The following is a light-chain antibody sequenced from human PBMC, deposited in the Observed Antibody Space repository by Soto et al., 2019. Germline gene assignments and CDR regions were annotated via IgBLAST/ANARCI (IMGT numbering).Light chain of an antibody. CDR3: QQYDTSPLT. CDR2: DAS. Sequence: EIVLTQSPATLSLSPGERATLSCGASQTITSAYLAWYQLKTGLAPRLLFYDASNRATGVPDRFSGSGSGTDFTLTISRLEPEDFAVYYCQQYDTSPLTFGGGTKVEIK. J-gene: IGKJ4*01. CDR1: QTITSAY. V-gene: IGKV3D-20*01.